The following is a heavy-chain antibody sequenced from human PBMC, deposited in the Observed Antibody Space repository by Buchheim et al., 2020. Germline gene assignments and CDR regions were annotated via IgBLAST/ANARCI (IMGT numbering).Heavy chain of an antibody. CDR1: GGTFSSYA. CDR3: ARGNNDYVWGSYRFYYFDY. J-gene: IGHJ4*02. Sequence: QVQLVQSGAEVKKPGSSVKVSCKASGGTFSSYAISWVRQAPGQGLEWMGRIIPILGIANYAQKFQGRVTITEDKSTSTAYMELSSLRSEDTAVYYCARGNNDYVWGSYRFYYFDYWGQGTL. D-gene: IGHD3-16*02. V-gene: IGHV1-69*04. CDR2: IIPILGIA.